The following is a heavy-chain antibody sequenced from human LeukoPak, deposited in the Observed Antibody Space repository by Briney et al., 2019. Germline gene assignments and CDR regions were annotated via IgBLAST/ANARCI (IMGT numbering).Heavy chain of an antibody. Sequence: SETLSLTCTVSGGSISSYYWSWIRQPAGKGLEWIGRIYTSGSTNYNPSRRSRVTLSLDTYKHQFSLKLSSVSAADTAVYYCARDLGYDFWGGYSAFDIWGQGTMVTVSS. CDR3: ARDLGYDFWGGYSAFDI. CDR1: GGSISSYY. D-gene: IGHD3-3*01. J-gene: IGHJ3*02. V-gene: IGHV4-4*07. CDR2: IYTSGST.